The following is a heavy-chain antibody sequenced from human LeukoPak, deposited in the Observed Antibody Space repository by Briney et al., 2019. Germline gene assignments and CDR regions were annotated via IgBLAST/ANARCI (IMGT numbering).Heavy chain of an antibody. CDR2: IWYDGSNK. V-gene: IGHV3-33*01. D-gene: IGHD6-13*01. Sequence: GGSLRLSCAASGFXFSSYGMHWVRQAPGKGLEWVAVIWYDGSNKYYADSVKGRFTISRDNSKNTLYLQMNSLRAEDTAVYYCARDPSRPYSSSWLDYWGQGTLVTVSS. CDR3: ARDPSRPYSSSWLDY. CDR1: GFXFSSYG. J-gene: IGHJ4*02.